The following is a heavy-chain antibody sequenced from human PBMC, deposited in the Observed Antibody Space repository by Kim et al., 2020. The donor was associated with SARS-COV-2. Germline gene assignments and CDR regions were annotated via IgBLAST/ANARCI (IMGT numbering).Heavy chain of an antibody. CDR2: VGAYNGNT. V-gene: IGHV1-18*01. Sequence: ASVKVSCKASGYTFTSYGISWVRQAPGQGLEWMGWVGAYNGNTNYAQKLQGRVTMTTETSTSTAYMELRSLRSDDTAVYYCARVPISGSYYYYYYGMDVWGQGTTVTVSS. CDR3: ARVPISGSYYYYYYGMDV. D-gene: IGHD1-26*01. J-gene: IGHJ6*02. CDR1: GYTFTSYG.